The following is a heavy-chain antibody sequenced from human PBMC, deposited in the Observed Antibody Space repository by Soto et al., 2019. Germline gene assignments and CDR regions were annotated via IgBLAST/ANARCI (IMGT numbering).Heavy chain of an antibody. Sequence: SETLSLTCTVSGGSISIYYWSWIRQPPGKGLEWIGYIYYSGSTNYNPSLKSRVTISVDTSKNQFSLKLSSVTAADTAVYYCARSRGRDYYDSHWFDAWGQGTLVTVSS. J-gene: IGHJ5*02. CDR1: GGSISIYY. V-gene: IGHV4-59*01. CDR3: ARSRGRDYYDSHWFDA. CDR2: IYYSGST. D-gene: IGHD3-22*01.